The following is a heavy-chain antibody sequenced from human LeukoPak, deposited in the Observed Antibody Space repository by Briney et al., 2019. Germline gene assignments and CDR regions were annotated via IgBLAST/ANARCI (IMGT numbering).Heavy chain of an antibody. CDR3: ASSQLIAAAGTDYYFGMDV. V-gene: IGHV1-46*01. Sequence: ASVKVSCKASGYTFTSYYMHWVRQAPGQGLKWMGMINPGGGSTTYAQKFQGRVTMTRDTSTSTVYMELSSLRSEDTAVYYCASSQLIAAAGTDYYFGMDVWGQGTTVTVSS. J-gene: IGHJ6*02. CDR1: GYTFTSYY. CDR2: INPGGGST. D-gene: IGHD6-13*01.